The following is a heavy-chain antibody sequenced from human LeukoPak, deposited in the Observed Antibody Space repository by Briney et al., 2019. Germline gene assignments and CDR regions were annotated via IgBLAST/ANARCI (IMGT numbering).Heavy chain of an antibody. V-gene: IGHV3-7*01. D-gene: IGHD3-10*01. Sequence: GGSLRLSCAVSGFTFSRYWMNWVRQAPGKGLEWVANINQDGSEKYYVDSVKGRFTISRDNAKNSLYLQMNSLRAEDTAVYYCARDPSPGNFDYWGQGTLVAVSS. CDR2: INQDGSEK. CDR3: ARDPSPGNFDY. CDR1: GFTFSRYW. J-gene: IGHJ4*02.